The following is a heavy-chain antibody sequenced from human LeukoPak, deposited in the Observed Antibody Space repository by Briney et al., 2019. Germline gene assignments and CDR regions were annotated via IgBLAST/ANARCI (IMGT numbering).Heavy chain of an antibody. CDR1: GYTFTSYY. Sequence: GASVKVSCKASGYTFTSYYMHWVRQAPGQGLEWMGIINPSGGSTSYAQKFQGRVTMTRDTSTSTVYMELSSLRSEDTAVYYCARDRDNYNDSSGFNYFDYWGQGTLVTVSS. CDR3: ARDRDNYNDSSGFNYFDY. J-gene: IGHJ4*02. V-gene: IGHV1-46*01. CDR2: INPSGGST. D-gene: IGHD3-22*01.